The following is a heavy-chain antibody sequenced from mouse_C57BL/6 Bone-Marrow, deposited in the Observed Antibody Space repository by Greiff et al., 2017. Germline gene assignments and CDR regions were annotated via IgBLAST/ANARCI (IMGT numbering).Heavy chain of an antibody. V-gene: IGHV1-52*01. CDR3: AIEENWDVLYYFDY. Sequence: QVQLQQPGAELVRPGSSVKLSCKASGYTFTSYWMHWVKQRPIQGLEWIGNIDPSDSETHYNQKFKDKATLTVDKSSSTAYMQLRSLTSEDSAVYYCAIEENWDVLYYFDYWGQGTTLTVSS. CDR2: IDPSDSET. D-gene: IGHD4-1*01. J-gene: IGHJ2*01. CDR1: GYTFTSYW.